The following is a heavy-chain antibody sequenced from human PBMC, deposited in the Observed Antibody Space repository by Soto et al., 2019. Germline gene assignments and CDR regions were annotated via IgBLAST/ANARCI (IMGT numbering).Heavy chain of an antibody. CDR2: VSFDGKVK. V-gene: IGHV3-30*04. CDR1: GFTFNSLS. Sequence: QVQLVESGGGMAQAGTSLRLSCTGSGFTFNSLSLHWVRQGPDKGLEWVAVVSFDGKVKYYADSVKGRFTVSRDISKNTIYLQANSLRPEDTAVYYCAREPYGDSQYFDYWGEGTPVTVSS. J-gene: IGHJ4*02. CDR3: AREPYGDSQYFDY. D-gene: IGHD2-21*02.